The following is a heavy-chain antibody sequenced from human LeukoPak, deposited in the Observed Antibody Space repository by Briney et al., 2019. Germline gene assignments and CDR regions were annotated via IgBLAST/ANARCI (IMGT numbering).Heavy chain of an antibody. V-gene: IGHV3-15*01. CDR2: IKTKTDGGTT. Sequence: PGRSLRLSCAASGFTVSKAWMTWVRQAPWPGLDWVGRIKTKTDGGTTDYAALVKGRFTISRDDSTNTLYLQMNSLKTEDTAVYYCTTLPLGYCSSTSCYAYFDYWGQGTQVTVSS. D-gene: IGHD2-2*01. CDR3: TTLPLGYCSSTSCYAYFDY. CDR1: GFTVSKAW. J-gene: IGHJ4*02.